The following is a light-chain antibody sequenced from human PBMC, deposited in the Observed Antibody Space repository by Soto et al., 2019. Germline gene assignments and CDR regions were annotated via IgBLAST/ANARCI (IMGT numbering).Light chain of an antibody. Sequence: QSALTQPRSVSRSPGQSVTISCTGTSSDVGGYNYVSWYQQHPGKAPKLMIYDVSKRPSGVPDRFSGSKSGNTASLTISGLQAEDEADYYCCSYAGSYTPYYVFGTGTKVTVL. CDR3: CSYAGSYTPYYV. CDR2: DVS. V-gene: IGLV2-11*01. CDR1: SSDVGGYNY. J-gene: IGLJ1*01.